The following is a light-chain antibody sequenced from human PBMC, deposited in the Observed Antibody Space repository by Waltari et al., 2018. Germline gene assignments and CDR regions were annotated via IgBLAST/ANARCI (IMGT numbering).Light chain of an antibody. V-gene: IGKV3-15*01. CDR1: QSINSN. Sequence: IVMTQSPATLSVSPGEGATLSCRDSQSINSNVAWYQQKPGQAPRLLIYEASTRATGVPARFSGIGSGTEFTLTISSLQSEDSATYYCQQYNNGPPETFGQGTKVEIK. CDR2: EAS. J-gene: IGKJ1*01. CDR3: QQYNNGPPET.